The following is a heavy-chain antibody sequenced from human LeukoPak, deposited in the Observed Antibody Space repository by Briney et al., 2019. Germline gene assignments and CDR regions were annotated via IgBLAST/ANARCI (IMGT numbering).Heavy chain of an antibody. V-gene: IGHV3-74*01. CDR3: ARGHVPGSTRHWDF. CDR2: IRGDENEI. Sequence: GGSLRLSCEASGFTFSSHWMQWVCQVPGKGLVWVARIRGDENEIDYADSVKGRFTISRDNAKNTLYLQMNSLRVEDTAVYFCARGHVPGSTRHWDFWGQGTLVTVSS. CDR1: GFTFSSHW. J-gene: IGHJ4*02. D-gene: IGHD3-10*01.